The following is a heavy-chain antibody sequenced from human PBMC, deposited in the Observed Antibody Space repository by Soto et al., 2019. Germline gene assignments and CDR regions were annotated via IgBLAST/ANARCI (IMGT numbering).Heavy chain of an antibody. J-gene: IGHJ6*02. CDR3: ARGVVVVAATQYYYYGMDV. CDR2: IIPIFGTA. CDR1: GGTFSSYA. Sequence: QVQLVQSGAEVKKPGSSVKVSCKASGGTFSSYAISLVRQAPGQGLEWMGGIIPIFGTANYAQKFQGRVTITADESTSTAYMELSSLRSEDTAVYYCARGVVVVAATQYYYYGMDVGGQGTTVTVSS. V-gene: IGHV1-69*01. D-gene: IGHD2-15*01.